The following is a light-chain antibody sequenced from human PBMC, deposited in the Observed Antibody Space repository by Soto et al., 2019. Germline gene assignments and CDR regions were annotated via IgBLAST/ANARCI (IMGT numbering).Light chain of an antibody. CDR1: QSVRNSY. CDR3: QQYGSSPYT. CDR2: GAS. J-gene: IGKJ2*01. V-gene: IGKV3-20*01. Sequence: EILLTQSPGTLSLSPGERATLSCRASQSVRNSYLAWYQQKPGQAPRLLIYGASGRATVIPDRFSGSGSGTDLTLTISRLEPEDFAVYYCQQYGSSPYTFGQGTKLEI.